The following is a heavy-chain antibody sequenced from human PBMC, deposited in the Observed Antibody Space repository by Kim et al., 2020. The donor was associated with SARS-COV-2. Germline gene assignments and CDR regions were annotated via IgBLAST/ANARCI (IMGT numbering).Heavy chain of an antibody. CDR2: INHSGST. J-gene: IGHJ5*02. Sequence: SETLSLTCAVYGGSFSGYYWSWIRQPPGKGLEWIGEINHSGSTNYNPSLKSRVTISVDTSKNQFSLKLSSVTAADTAVYYCARGVRNDYYGSGSYYNHRTDRKFDPWGQGTLVTVSS. CDR3: ARGVRNDYYGSGSYYNHRTDRKFDP. D-gene: IGHD3-10*01. CDR1: GGSFSGYY. V-gene: IGHV4-34*01.